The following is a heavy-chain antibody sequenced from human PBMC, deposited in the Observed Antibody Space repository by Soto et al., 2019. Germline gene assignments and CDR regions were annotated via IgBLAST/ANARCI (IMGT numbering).Heavy chain of an antibody. D-gene: IGHD4-4*01. J-gene: IGHJ4*02. CDR1: GFSFSIYW. Sequence: EVQLVESGGGLVQPGGSLRLSCAASGFSFSIYWMSWVRQAPGKGLEWVANIKQDGSEKYYVDSVKGRFTISRDNAKNSLYLQMNSLRAEDTAVYYCARNNLVTTWGVDYWGQGTLVTVSS. V-gene: IGHV3-7*01. CDR2: IKQDGSEK. CDR3: ARNNLVTTWGVDY.